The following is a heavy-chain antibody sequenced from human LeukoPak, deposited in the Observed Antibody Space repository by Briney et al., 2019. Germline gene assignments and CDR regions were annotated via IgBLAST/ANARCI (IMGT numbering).Heavy chain of an antibody. Sequence: GSLRLSCAASGFSFGSFAMGWVRQAPGKGLEWVSGIIGSGGTTFYADSVKGRFTISRDNSKNTLYLQMNSLRAEDTAVYFCAKRGVVIRVILVGFHKEAYYFDSWGQGALVIVSS. CDR3: AKRGVVIRVILVGFHKEAYYFDS. J-gene: IGHJ4*02. D-gene: IGHD3-22*01. CDR1: GFSFGSFA. V-gene: IGHV3-23*01. CDR2: IIGSGGTT.